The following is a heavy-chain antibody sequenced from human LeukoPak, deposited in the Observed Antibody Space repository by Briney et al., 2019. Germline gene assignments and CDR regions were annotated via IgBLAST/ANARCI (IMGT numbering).Heavy chain of an antibody. CDR2: IYYSGST. D-gene: IGHD3-22*01. V-gene: IGHV4-39*01. CDR1: GGSISSSSYY. J-gene: IGHJ1*01. Sequence: SGTLSLTCTVSGGSISSSSYYWGWIRQPPGKGLEWIGSIYYSGSTYYNPSLKSRVTISVDTSKNQFSLKLSSVTAADTAVYYCARLIGNYYDSSGYSYGAWGQGTLVTVSS. CDR3: ARLIGNYYDSSGYSYGA.